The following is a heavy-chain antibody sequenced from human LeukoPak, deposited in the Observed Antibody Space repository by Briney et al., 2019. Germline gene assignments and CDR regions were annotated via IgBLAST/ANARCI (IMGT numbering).Heavy chain of an antibody. Sequence: ASVKVSCKASGGTFSSYAISWVRQAPGQGPEWMGGIIPIFGTANYAQKFQGRVTITADESTSTAYMELSSLRSEDTAVYYCARVGQDIGTPSFDYWGQGTLVTVSS. D-gene: IGHD5-12*01. CDR3: ARVGQDIGTPSFDY. CDR1: GGTFSSYA. V-gene: IGHV1-69*13. CDR2: IIPIFGTA. J-gene: IGHJ4*02.